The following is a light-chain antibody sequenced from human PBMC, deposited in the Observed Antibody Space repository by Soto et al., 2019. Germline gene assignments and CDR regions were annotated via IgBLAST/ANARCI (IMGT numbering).Light chain of an antibody. CDR2: DAS. V-gene: IGKV1-39*01. CDR1: QNIRGS. CDR3: QQIYSTAVT. J-gene: IGKJ1*01. Sequence: DIQMTQSPSSLSASVGDRVTMTCRASQNIRGSLNWYQQKPGQAPKLLIYDASILQSGVPSRFSGTDSGTDFTLTISSLQPEDFATYYCQQIYSTAVTFGQGPKVDIK.